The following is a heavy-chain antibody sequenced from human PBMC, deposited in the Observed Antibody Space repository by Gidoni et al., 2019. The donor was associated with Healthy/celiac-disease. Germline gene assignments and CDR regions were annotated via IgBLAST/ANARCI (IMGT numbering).Heavy chain of an antibody. J-gene: IGHJ4*02. CDR2: IIPILGIA. CDR3: ARDREEQPFDY. CDR1: GGTFSSEA. Sequence: QVPLVQSGAEVKKPGSSVQVSCKASGGTFSSEAISCVRQAPGQGLEWLGRIIPILGIANYEQKFQGRVTITADKSTSTAYMELSSLRSEDTAVYYCARDREEQPFDYWGQGTLVTVSS. D-gene: IGHD6-13*01. V-gene: IGHV1-69*04.